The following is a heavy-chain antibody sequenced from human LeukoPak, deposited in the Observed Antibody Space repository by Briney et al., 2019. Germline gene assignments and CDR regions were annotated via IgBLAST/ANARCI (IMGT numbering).Heavy chain of an antibody. CDR2: IIPILGIA. CDR1: GGTFSSYA. CDR3: ARDCSSTSCHPGPGDY. Sequence: SVKVSCKASGGTFSSYAISWVRQAPGQGLEWMGRIIPILGIANYAQKFQGRVTITADKSTSTAYMELSSLRSEDTAVYYCARDCSSTSCHPGPGDYRGQGTLVTVSS. J-gene: IGHJ4*02. V-gene: IGHV1-69*04. D-gene: IGHD2-2*01.